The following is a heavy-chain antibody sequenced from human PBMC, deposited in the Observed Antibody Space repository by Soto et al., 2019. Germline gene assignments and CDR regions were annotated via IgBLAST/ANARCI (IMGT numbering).Heavy chain of an antibody. CDR1: GGSFSGYY. V-gene: IGHV4-34*01. D-gene: IGHD3-3*01. CDR3: AGNQYAFCSGYYSPQRY. CDR2: INHSGGT. Sequence: SETLSLTCAVYGGSFSGYYWSWIRQPPGKGLEWIGEINHSGGTNYNPSLKSRVTISVDTSKNQFSLKLSSVTAADTAVYYCAGNQYAFCSGYYSPQRYWGQGTLVTVSS. J-gene: IGHJ4*02.